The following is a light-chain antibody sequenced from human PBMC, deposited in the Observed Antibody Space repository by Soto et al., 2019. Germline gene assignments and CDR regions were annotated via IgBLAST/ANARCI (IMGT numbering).Light chain of an antibody. CDR2: AAS. V-gene: IGKV3-20*01. J-gene: IGKJ2*02. CDR3: LQYDRSSCT. Sequence: EIVLTQSPGTLSLSPGERATLSCRANQSVSSNYLAWYQQKPGQAPRLLIYAASSRTSGIPDRFSGSGSGTDFTLTISRLEPEDFAVYYCLQYDRSSCTFXQGTKVDIK. CDR1: QSVSSNY.